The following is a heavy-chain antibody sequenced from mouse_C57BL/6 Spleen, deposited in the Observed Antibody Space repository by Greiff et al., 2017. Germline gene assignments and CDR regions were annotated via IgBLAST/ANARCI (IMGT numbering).Heavy chain of an antibody. D-gene: IGHD1-1*01. CDR2: IYPRSGHS. CDR3: ARAAVITSVLAPYYFDY. V-gene: IGHV1-81*01. CDR1: GYSFTSYG. J-gene: IGHJ2*01. Sequence: QVKLQQSGAELARPGASVKLSCKASGYSFTSYGISWVKQRTGQVLDWIGEIYPRSGHSYSNQKFKGKATFTAANSSRPAYIELRSLTSEYSAVHFCARAAVITSVLAPYYFDYWGQGTTLTVSS.